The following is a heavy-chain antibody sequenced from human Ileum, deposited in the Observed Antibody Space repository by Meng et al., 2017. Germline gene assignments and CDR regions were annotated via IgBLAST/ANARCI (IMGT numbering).Heavy chain of an antibody. CDR2: ISVYNGNT. CDR3: ARDYSGTSYRFSDY. V-gene: IGHV1-18*01. Sequence: QVHLVQSGAEVKKPGASVMVACKAFGYTFTSYGISWVRQAPGQGLEWMGGISVYNGNTNYAQKFQGRVTMTADTSTSTAYMELRSLRSDDTAVYYCARDYSGTSYRFSDYWGHGTLVTVSS. CDR1: GYTFTSYG. J-gene: IGHJ4*01. D-gene: IGHD1-26*01.